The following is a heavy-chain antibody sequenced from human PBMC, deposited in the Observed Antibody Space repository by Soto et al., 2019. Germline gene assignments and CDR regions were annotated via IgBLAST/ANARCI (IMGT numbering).Heavy chain of an antibody. V-gene: IGHV3-21*02. J-gene: IGHJ4*02. CDR3: TKHETGRHVVNAPTEY. CDR1: GFSFSSYS. D-gene: IGHD2-21*01. Sequence: EVQLVESGGGLVQPGGSLRLSCAASGFSFSSYSMNWVRQAPGKGLEWVASISAESLYIIYADSVRGRFTISRDDAKSSLYLQMNSLRGEDTALYFCTKHETGRHVVNAPTEYWGQGTLVTVSS. CDR2: ISAESLYI.